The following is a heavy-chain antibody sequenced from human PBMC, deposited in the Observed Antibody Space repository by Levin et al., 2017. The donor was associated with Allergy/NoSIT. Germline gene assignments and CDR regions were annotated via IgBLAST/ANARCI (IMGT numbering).Heavy chain of an antibody. CDR1: GFTFTSYT. V-gene: IGHV3-23*01. CDR3: AKGVSSGSPYRAFDR. D-gene: IGHD1-26*01. Sequence: TGGSLRLSCAASGFTFTSYTMTWVRQAPGRGLEWVSTLRYSGDTTHYADSVKGRFTISRDGSRDTLFLQMNSLRPEDTAVYYCAKGVSSGSPYRAFDRWGQGTMVTVSS. J-gene: IGHJ3*02. CDR2: LRYSGDTT.